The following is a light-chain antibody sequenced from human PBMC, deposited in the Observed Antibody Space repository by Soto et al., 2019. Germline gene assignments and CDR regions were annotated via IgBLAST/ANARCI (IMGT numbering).Light chain of an antibody. V-gene: IGKV1-5*03. CDR3: QQYNSYSPWT. CDR1: QSISSW. J-gene: IGKJ1*01. Sequence: DIQMTQSPSTLSASVGDRVTITCRASQSISSWLAWYQQKPGKAPKLLIYKASSLESGVPSRFSGSGSGTEFYLTISRLQPDDFATYYCQQYNSYSPWTFGQGTKVKIK. CDR2: KAS.